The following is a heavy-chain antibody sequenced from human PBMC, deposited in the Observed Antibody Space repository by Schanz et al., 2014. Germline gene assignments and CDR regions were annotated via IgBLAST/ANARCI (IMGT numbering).Heavy chain of an antibody. J-gene: IGHJ4*02. D-gene: IGHD4-17*01. V-gene: IGHV3-11*06. CDR2: ISSSSIYT. CDR3: AKAPYADYGYFHY. Sequence: QVQLVESGGTLVKPGGSLRLSCVVSGFTFSDYYMSWIRQAPGKGLEWVSYISSSSIYTNYADSVKGRFTISRDNAKNSLYLQMNSLRVEDTAVYYCAKAPYADYGYFHYWGQGTLVPVSS. CDR1: GFTFSDYY.